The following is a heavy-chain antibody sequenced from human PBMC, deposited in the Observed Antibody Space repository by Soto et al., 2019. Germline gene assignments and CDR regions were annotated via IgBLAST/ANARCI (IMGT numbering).Heavy chain of an antibody. V-gene: IGHV3-23*01. CDR3: ANSLRGVAATFPDY. D-gene: IGHD2-15*01. J-gene: IGHJ4*02. Sequence: GGSLRLSCAASGFTFSSYAMSWVRQAPGKGLEWVSAISGSGGSTYYADSVKGRFTISRDNSKNTLYLQMNSLRAEDTAVYYCANSLRGVAATFPDYWGQGTLVTVSS. CDR2: ISGSGGST. CDR1: GFTFSSYA.